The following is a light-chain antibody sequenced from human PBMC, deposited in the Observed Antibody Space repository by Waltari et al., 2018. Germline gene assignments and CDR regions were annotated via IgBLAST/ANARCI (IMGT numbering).Light chain of an antibody. CDR2: HAS. V-gene: IGKV1-12*01. Sequence: DIQMTQSPSSVCASVEDRVTITCGASQGVSYWLAWYQQKAGKAPKLLIFHASSLESGVPSRFSGSGSGTEFNLTSSSLQPEDFATYFCQQENSFPRKFGQGTKVEI. J-gene: IGKJ1*01. CDR3: QQENSFPRK. CDR1: QGVSYW.